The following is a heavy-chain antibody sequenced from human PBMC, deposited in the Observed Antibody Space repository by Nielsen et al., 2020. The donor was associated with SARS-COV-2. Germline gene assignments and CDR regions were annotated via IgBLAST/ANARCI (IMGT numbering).Heavy chain of an antibody. Sequence: GESLKISCAASGFTFSDYYMSWIRQAPGKGLVWVSRINSDGSSTSYADSVKGRFTISRDNAASSLYLQMDSLRAEDTALYYCVKDIEGYWGQGTLVTVSS. CDR2: INSDGSST. CDR1: GFTFSDYY. CDR3: VKDIEGY. V-gene: IGHV3-74*01. J-gene: IGHJ4*02. D-gene: IGHD3-16*02.